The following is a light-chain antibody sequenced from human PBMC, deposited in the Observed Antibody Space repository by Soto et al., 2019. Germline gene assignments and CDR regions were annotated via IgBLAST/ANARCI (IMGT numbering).Light chain of an antibody. Sequence: EIVMTQSPATLSVSPGERATLSCRASQSVSSNLAWYQQKPGQAPRLLIYGASTRATGIPARFSGSGSGTEFTLTISSLQSEDFAVYYCQQRKSWPRTFGQGTKV. CDR3: QQRKSWPRT. CDR2: GAS. V-gene: IGKV3D-15*01. CDR1: QSVSSN. J-gene: IGKJ1*01.